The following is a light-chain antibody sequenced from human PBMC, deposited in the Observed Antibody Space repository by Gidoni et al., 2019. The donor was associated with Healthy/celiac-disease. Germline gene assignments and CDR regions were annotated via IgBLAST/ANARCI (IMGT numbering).Light chain of an antibody. V-gene: IGKV4-1*01. CDR2: WAS. CDR1: QSVLYSSNNKNY. Sequence: DIVMTQSPDSLAVSLGERATINCKSSQSVLYSSNNKNYLAWYLQKPGQPPNLLIYWASTRESGVPARFIGTGSGTAFTLPTASLQAEDVPVYYCQQFYRTPLTFGQGTKLEI. CDR3: QQFYRTPLT. J-gene: IGKJ2*01.